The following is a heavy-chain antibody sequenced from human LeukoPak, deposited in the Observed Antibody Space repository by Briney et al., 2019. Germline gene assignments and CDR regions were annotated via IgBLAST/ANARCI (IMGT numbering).Heavy chain of an antibody. J-gene: IGHJ4*02. V-gene: IGHV3-7*01. Sequence: GGSLRLSCAASEFIFSGYWMNWVRQAPGKGLEWVANIKQDGSEKQYVDSVRGRFTISRDNAKNSLYLQMNSLRVEDTAVYYCARDGFVGAANYWGQGTLVTVSS. D-gene: IGHD6-13*01. CDR3: ARDGFVGAANY. CDR2: IKQDGSEK. CDR1: EFIFSGYW.